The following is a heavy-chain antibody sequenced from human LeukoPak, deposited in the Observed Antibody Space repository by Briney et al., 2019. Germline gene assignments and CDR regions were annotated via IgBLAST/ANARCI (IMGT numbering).Heavy chain of an antibody. J-gene: IGHJ4*02. D-gene: IGHD5-24*01. Sequence: ASVKVSCKASGYSFTSSGISWVRQAPGQGLGWMGWISPYNGNTNYVQKFQGRVTMTTDTSTSTAYMELRSLRSDDTAVYYCARMHRVEYYFDYWGQGTLATVSS. CDR3: ARMHRVEYYFDY. CDR2: ISPYNGNT. V-gene: IGHV1-18*01. CDR1: GYSFTSSG.